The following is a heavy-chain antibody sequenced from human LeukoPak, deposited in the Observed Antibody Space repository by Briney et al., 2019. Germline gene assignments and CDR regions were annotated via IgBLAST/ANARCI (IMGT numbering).Heavy chain of an antibody. CDR2: INPNSGGT. CDR1: GYTFPGYY. CDR3: ARDLYDSSGYYYNYFDY. J-gene: IGHJ4*02. D-gene: IGHD3-22*01. V-gene: IGHV1-2*02. Sequence: ASVKVSCKASGYTFPGYYIHWVRQAPGQGLEWMGWINPNSGGTNYAQKFQGRVTMTRDTSISTAYMELSRLRSDDTAVYYCARDLYDSSGYYYNYFDYWGQGTLVTVSS.